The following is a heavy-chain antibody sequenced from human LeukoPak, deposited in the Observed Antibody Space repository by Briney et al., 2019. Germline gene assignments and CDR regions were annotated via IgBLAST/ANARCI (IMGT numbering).Heavy chain of an antibody. J-gene: IGHJ4*02. CDR3: ARVTLRWLLPSHFDY. V-gene: IGHV3-7*01. CDR1: GFPFSNYW. D-gene: IGHD3-22*01. Sequence: GGSLRLSCAASGFPFSNYWMSWVRQAPGKGLKWVATIKQDGTEKYYVDSVKGRFTISRDNAKNSLYLQMNSLRAEDTAMYYCARVTLRWLLPSHFDYCGQETLVTVSS. CDR2: IKQDGTEK.